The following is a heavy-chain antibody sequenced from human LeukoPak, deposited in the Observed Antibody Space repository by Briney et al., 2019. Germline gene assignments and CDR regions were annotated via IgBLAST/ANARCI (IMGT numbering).Heavy chain of an antibody. Sequence: GGSLRLSCAASGFTVSSNYMSWVRQAPGKGLEWVSVIYSGGSTYYADSVKGRFTISRDNARNSLFLQMNSLRAEDTALYYCARSTAGFDYWGQGTLVTVSS. CDR2: IYSGGST. J-gene: IGHJ4*02. V-gene: IGHV3-66*01. CDR1: GFTVSSNY. CDR3: ARSTAGFDY. D-gene: IGHD2-2*01.